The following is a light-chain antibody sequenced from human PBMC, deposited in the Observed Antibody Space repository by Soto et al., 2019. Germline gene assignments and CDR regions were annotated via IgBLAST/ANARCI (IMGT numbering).Light chain of an antibody. CDR1: QSVASN. CDR3: QHYNNWPIT. J-gene: IGKJ5*01. V-gene: IGKV3-15*01. Sequence: EIGMTQAPASLSVSPGGSGTLSRMASQSVASNLAWYQQKPGQAPRLLIYGTSTRATGVPARFSGSGSGTDFTLTISSLQAADFAVYHCQHYNNWPITFGQGTRLEIK. CDR2: GTS.